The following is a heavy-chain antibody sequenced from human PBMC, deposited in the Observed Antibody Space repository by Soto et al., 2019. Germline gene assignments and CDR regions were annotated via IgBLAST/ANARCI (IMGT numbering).Heavy chain of an antibody. CDR1: GEFFGGYY. J-gene: IGHJ6*03. CDR2: INHSGST. Sequence: QVQLQQWGAGLLKPSETLSLTCAVHGEFFGGYYWSWVRQPPGKGLEWIGNINHSGSTQYNPSLKTRVTISADTSKGHVSLKVSSVTGADTAVYYCARGNPGYYYDYMDVWGEGATVTVSS. CDR3: ARGNPGYYYDYMDV. V-gene: IGHV4-34*01.